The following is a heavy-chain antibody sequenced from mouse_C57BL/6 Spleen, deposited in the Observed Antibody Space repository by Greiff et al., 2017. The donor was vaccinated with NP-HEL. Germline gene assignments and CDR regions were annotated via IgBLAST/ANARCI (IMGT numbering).Heavy chain of an antibody. J-gene: IGHJ2*01. D-gene: IGHD1-1*01. V-gene: IGHV5-4*01. CDR2: ISDGGSYT. Sequence: EVMLVESGGGLVKPGGSLKLSCAASGFTFSSYAMSWVRQTPEKRLEWVATISDGGSYTYYPDNVKGRFTISRDNAKNNLYLQMSHLKSEDTAMYYCARDRDGSYFDYWGQGTTLTVSS. CDR1: GFTFSSYA. CDR3: ARDRDGSYFDY.